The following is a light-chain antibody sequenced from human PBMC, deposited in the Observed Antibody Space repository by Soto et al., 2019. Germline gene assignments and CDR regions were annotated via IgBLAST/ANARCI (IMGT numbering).Light chain of an antibody. CDR3: QQYETFSGT. J-gene: IGKJ1*01. CDR1: QSVSGW. Sequence: DIQMTQSPSTLAPSVGDTVTVSCGASQSVSGWLAWYQQKPGEAPKLLIYDASALPRGVPSRFSASGSGTKFTLTIASLQPDDFATYYCQQYETFSGTFGPGTKVDIK. V-gene: IGKV1-5*01. CDR2: DAS.